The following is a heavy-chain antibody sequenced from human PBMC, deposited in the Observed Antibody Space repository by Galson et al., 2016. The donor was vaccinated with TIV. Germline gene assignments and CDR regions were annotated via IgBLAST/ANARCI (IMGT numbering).Heavy chain of an antibody. J-gene: IGHJ3*01. Sequence: LRLSCAASGFSFRNYVLNWVRLAPGRGLEWVSSVSLSGAYTYYADSVKGRFTISRDNSKYTLFLQLNSLTAGDTATYYCAKVGKSGDYSWDAFDVWGQGTVVTVSS. D-gene: IGHD1-26*01. V-gene: IGHV3-23*01. CDR1: GFSFRNYV. CDR3: AKVGKSGDYSWDAFDV. CDR2: VSLSGAYT.